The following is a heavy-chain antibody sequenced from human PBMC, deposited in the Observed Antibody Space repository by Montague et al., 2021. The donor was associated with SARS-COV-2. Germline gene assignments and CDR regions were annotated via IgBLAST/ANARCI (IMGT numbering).Heavy chain of an antibody. CDR1: GFSFSTYA. CDR3: AKAYDSGGYNYERGADY. V-gene: IGHV3-23*01. Sequence: SLRLSCAASGFSFSTYAMIWVRQAPGKGLEWVAAIGGNGRGTYHAASVKGRLTISRDNSKSTVNLQMNSLTVGDTAVYFCAKAYDSGGYNYERGADYWGQGTLVTVS. CDR2: IGGNGRGT. D-gene: IGHD3-22*01. J-gene: IGHJ4*02.